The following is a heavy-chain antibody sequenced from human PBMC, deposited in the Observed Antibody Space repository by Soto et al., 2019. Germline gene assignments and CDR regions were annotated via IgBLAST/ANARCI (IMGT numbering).Heavy chain of an antibody. CDR3: ARRYGSVFDY. CDR1: GGSISSGGYS. D-gene: IGHD6-19*01. Sequence: NPSETLSLTCAVSGGSISSGGYSWSWIRQPPGKGLEWIGYIYHSGSTYYNPSLKSRVTISVDRSKNQFSLKLSSVTAADTAVYYCARRYGSVFDYWGQGTLVTAPQ. J-gene: IGHJ4*02. CDR2: IYHSGST. V-gene: IGHV4-30-2*02.